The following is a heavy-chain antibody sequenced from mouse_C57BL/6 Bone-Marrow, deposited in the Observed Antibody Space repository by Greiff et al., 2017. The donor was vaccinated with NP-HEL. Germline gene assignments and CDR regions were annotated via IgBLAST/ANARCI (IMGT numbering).Heavy chain of an antibody. CDR3: ARWGYYGNFYAMDY. Sequence: QVHVKQSGAELVRPGTSVKVSCKASGYAFTNYLIEWVKQRPGQGLEWIGVINPGSGGTNYNEKFKGKATLTADKYSSTAYMQLSSLTSEDSAVYFCARWGYYGNFYAMDYWGQGTSVTVSS. V-gene: IGHV1-54*01. J-gene: IGHJ4*01. CDR2: INPGSGGT. CDR1: GYAFTNYL. D-gene: IGHD2-1*01.